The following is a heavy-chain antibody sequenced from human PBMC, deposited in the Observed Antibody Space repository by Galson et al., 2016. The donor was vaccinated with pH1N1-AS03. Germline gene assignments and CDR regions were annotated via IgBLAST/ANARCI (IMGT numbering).Heavy chain of an antibody. CDR3: ANGKWFGELAYYYSYGMDV. Sequence: KGSGDTFSSYVISWVRQAPGQGLEWLGGIIPVSGTTNYGQKFQGRFTITADKSTTTAFMELTSLRYGDTAVYYCANGKWFGELAYYYSYGMDVWGQGTTVTVSS. V-gene: IGHV1-69*06. J-gene: IGHJ6*02. CDR2: IIPVSGTT. CDR1: GDTFSSYV. D-gene: IGHD3-10*01.